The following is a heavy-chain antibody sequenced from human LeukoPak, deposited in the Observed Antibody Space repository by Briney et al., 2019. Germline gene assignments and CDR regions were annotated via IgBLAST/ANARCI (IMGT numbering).Heavy chain of an antibody. D-gene: IGHD6-6*01. V-gene: IGHV3-21*01. Sequence: PGGSLRLSCAASGFTFSSYSMNWVRQAPGKGLEWVSSISSGSTYMYYADSVRGRFTISRDNAQNSMYLQMNSLRAEDTAVYYCGRVGGRSKAAKGDAFDIWGQGTMVTVSS. CDR1: GFTFSSYS. CDR3: GRVGGRSKAAKGDAFDI. CDR2: ISSGSTYM. J-gene: IGHJ3*02.